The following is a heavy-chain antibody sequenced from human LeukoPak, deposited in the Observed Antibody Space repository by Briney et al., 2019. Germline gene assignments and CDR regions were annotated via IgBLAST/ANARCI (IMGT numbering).Heavy chain of an antibody. J-gene: IGHJ4*02. CDR1: GFSFSGHW. V-gene: IGHV3-74*01. Sequence: PGGSLRLSCTASGFSFSGHWMHWARQLPGKGLVWVSRISPTGSTTSYADSVKGRFTVSRDNAKNTLYLQVNNLRAEDTAVYYCARRYFDYWGQGTLVTVSS. CDR3: ARRYFDY. CDR2: ISPTGSTT.